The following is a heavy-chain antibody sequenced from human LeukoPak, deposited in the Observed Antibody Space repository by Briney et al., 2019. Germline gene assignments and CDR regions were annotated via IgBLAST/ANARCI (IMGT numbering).Heavy chain of an antibody. V-gene: IGHV1-69*13. Sequence: VASVKVPCKASGGTFSSYAISWVRQAPGQGLEWMGGIIPIFGTANYAQKFQGRVTITADESTSTAYMELSSLRSEDTAVYYCARGPYNGAFGTRSGYGRSYYYGMDVWGQGTTVTVSS. CDR2: IIPIFGTA. J-gene: IGHJ6*02. D-gene: IGHD5-12*01. CDR3: ARGPYNGAFGTRSGYGRSYYYGMDV. CDR1: GGTFSSYA.